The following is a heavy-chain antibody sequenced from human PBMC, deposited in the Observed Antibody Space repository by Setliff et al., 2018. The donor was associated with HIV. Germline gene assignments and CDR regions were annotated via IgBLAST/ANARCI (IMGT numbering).Heavy chain of an antibody. D-gene: IGHD2-15*01. CDR1: KYTFTDYY. J-gene: IGHJ4*02. Sequence: ASVKVPCKASKYTFTDYYMHWVQQAPGKGLEWMGRVDPEDDKTIYAEKFQGRVTMTTATSSDTAYLYLSSLRSEDTAVYYCVTGEGLRFWGQGTLVTVS. CDR2: VDPEDDKT. V-gene: IGHV1-69-2*01. CDR3: VTGEGLRF.